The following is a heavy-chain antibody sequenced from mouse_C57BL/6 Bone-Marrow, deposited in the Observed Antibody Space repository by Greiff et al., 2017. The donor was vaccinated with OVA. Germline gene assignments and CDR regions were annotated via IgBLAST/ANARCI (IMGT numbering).Heavy chain of an antibody. CDR1: GHTFTSYG. CDR3: ARSKGNAMDY. CDR2: IYPRSGNT. V-gene: IGHV1-81*01. Sequence: QVQLQQSGAELARPGASVKLSCKASGHTFTSYGISWVKQRTGQGLEWIGEIYPRSGNTYYNEKFKGKATLTADKSSSTAYMELRSLTSEDSAVYFCARSKGNAMDYWGQGTSVTVSS. J-gene: IGHJ4*01.